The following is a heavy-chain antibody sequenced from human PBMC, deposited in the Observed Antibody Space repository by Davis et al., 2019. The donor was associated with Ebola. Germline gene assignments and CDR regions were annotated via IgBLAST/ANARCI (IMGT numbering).Heavy chain of an antibody. CDR3: ARGVFGAFFDS. J-gene: IGHJ4*02. D-gene: IGHD3-10*01. CDR1: GASISNGDYY. CDR2: IYSSGST. Sequence: PSETLSLTCTVSGASISNGDYYWNWIRQHPGKGLEWIGYIYSSGSTYYNPSLNSRVTISVDTSKSQFSLKLTSVTTADTAVYYCARGVFGAFFDSWGQGALVTVSS. V-gene: IGHV4-31*03.